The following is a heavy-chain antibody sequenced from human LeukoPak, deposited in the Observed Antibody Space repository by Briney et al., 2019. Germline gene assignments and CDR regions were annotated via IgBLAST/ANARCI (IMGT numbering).Heavy chain of an antibody. J-gene: IGHJ4*02. CDR1: GYTFTGYY. Sequence: GASVKVSCKASGYTFTGYYMHWVRQAPGQGLEWMGWINPNSGGTNYAQKFQGRVTMTRDTSISTAYMELSRVRSDDTAVYYCASDGGSYSGYYFDYWGQRTLVTVSS. CDR3: ASDGGSYSGYYFDY. CDR2: INPNSGGT. V-gene: IGHV1-2*02. D-gene: IGHD1-26*01.